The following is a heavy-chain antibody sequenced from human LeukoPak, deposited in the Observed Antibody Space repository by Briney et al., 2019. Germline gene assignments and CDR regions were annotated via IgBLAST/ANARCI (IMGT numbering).Heavy chain of an antibody. D-gene: IGHD3-9*01. Sequence: PSETLSLTCTVSGGSISSSSYYWGWIRQPPGKGLEWIGSIYYSGSAYYNPSLKSRVTISVDTSKNQFSLKLSSVTAADTAVYYCARQGRPHFDWLLRAFDPWGQGTLVTAPS. CDR1: GGSISSSSYY. CDR3: ARQGRPHFDWLLRAFDP. CDR2: IYYSGSA. V-gene: IGHV4-39*01. J-gene: IGHJ5*02.